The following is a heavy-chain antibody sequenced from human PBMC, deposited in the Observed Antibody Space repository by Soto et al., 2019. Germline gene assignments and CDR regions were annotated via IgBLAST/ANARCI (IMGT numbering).Heavy chain of an antibody. V-gene: IGHV1-46*03. CDR3: ARELADYYDDSNNPYNAFDI. J-gene: IGHJ3*02. CDR1: GYTFTNYY. CDR2: INPRGGRT. Sequence: QVHLVQSGAGAEVKKPGASVKVSCKASGYTFTNYYMHWVRQAPGQGLEWMGMINPRGGRTTYPQKFRGRVTMTMDTSTSIVYMELSSLRSEDTAVYYCARELADYYDDSNNPYNAFDIWGQGTMVTVSS. D-gene: IGHD3-22*01.